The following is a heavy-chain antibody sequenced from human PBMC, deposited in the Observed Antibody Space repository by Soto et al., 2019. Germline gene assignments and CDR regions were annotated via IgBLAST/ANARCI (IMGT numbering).Heavy chain of an antibody. Sequence: GESLKISCNGSGYSFTSYWIGWVRQMPGKGLEWMGIIYPGDSDTRCSPSFQGQVTISADKSISTAYLQWSSLKASDTAMYYCARHTYYSGRPTTVNPSDYWGQGTLVTVSS. CDR2: IYPGDSDT. V-gene: IGHV5-51*01. CDR3: ARHTYYSGRPTTVNPSDY. J-gene: IGHJ4*02. D-gene: IGHD1-26*01. CDR1: GYSFTSYW.